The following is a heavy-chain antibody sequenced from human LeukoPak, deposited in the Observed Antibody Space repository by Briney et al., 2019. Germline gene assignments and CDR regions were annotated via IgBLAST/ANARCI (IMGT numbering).Heavy chain of an antibody. J-gene: IGHJ4*02. Sequence: SETLSLTCSVSGGSISSSSYYWGWIRQPPGKGLEWIGSIYYSGSTYYNPSLKSRVTISVDTSKNQFSLKLSSVTAADTAVYYCARDYYYDSSDTHFDYWGQGTLVTVSS. CDR2: IYYSGST. D-gene: IGHD3-22*01. CDR3: ARDYYYDSSDTHFDY. CDR1: GGSISSSSYY. V-gene: IGHV4-39*02.